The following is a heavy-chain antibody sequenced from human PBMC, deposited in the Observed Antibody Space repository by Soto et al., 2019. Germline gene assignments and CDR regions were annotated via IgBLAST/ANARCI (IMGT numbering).Heavy chain of an antibody. D-gene: IGHD3-3*01. J-gene: IGHJ6*02. CDR3: ARAVFGVVTTYYYAMDV. Sequence: GGSVKVSCKASGYTFITYTIHWVRQAPGQRLEWVGWINGGNGNTEYSQKFQGRVTISTDTSASTAYMDLTSLTFEDTAVYYCARAVFGVVTTYYYAMDVWGQGTTVTVSS. V-gene: IGHV1-3*01. CDR2: INGGNGNT. CDR1: GYTFITYT.